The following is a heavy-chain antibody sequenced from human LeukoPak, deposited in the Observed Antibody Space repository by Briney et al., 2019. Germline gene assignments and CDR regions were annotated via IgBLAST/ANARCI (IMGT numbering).Heavy chain of an antibody. CDR3: AKDSTKYYYDSSGVHDY. D-gene: IGHD3-22*01. CDR1: GFAFSSYG. CDR2: IRYDGSNK. J-gene: IGHJ4*02. Sequence: GGSLRLSCAASGFAFSSYGMHWVRQAPGKGLEWVAFIRYDGSNKYYADSVKGRFTISRDNSKNTLYLQMNSLRAEDTAVYYCAKDSTKYYYDSSGVHDYWGQGNLVTVSS. V-gene: IGHV3-30*02.